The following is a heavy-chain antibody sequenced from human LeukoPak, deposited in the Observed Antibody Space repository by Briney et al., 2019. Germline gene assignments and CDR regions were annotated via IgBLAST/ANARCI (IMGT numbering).Heavy chain of an antibody. CDR3: ARALHYYDSSGYYPSPCNY. D-gene: IGHD3-22*01. V-gene: IGHV1-2*06. Sequence: ASVKVSCKASGYTFTGYYMHWVRQAPGQGLGWMGRINPNSGGTNYAQKFQGRVTMTRDTSISTAYMELSRLRSDDTAVYYCARALHYYDSSGYYPSPCNYWGQGTLVTVSS. CDR1: GYTFTGYY. CDR2: INPNSGGT. J-gene: IGHJ4*02.